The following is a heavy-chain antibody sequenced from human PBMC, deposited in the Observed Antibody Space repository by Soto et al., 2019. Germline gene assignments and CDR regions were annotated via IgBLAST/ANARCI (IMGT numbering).Heavy chain of an antibody. Sequence: ASETLSLTCTVSGASVSSGAYYWGWVRQRPGRGLEWIGYIYYSGSTYYNPSLKSRITISLDTSKNQFSLKLSSVTAADTAVYYCARAGVGGTYVLDYWGQGTLVTVSS. CDR1: GASVSSGAYY. D-gene: IGHD1-26*01. CDR2: IYYSGST. J-gene: IGHJ4*02. V-gene: IGHV4-31*03. CDR3: ARAGVGGTYVLDY.